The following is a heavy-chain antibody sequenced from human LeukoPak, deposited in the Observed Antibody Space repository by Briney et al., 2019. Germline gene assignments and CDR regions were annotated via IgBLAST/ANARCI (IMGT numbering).Heavy chain of an antibody. J-gene: IGHJ4*02. Sequence: GESLRLSCAASGFTFSSYAMSWVRQAPGKGLEWVSAISGSGGSTYYADSVKGRFTISRDNSKNSLYLQMNSLRAEDTAVYYCASDKYYDILTGYSPFDYWGQGTLVTVSS. CDR1: GFTFSSYA. D-gene: IGHD3-9*01. CDR3: ASDKYYDILTGYSPFDY. V-gene: IGHV3-23*01. CDR2: ISGSGGST.